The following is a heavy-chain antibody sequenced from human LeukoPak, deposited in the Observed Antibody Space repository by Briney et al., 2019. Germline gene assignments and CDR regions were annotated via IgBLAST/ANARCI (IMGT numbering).Heavy chain of an antibody. CDR3: ARPKAAAGLIDY. CDR2: INPNSGGT. CDR1: GYTFTGYY. D-gene: IGHD6-13*01. V-gene: IGHV1-2*02. Sequence: APVKVSCKASGYTFTGYYMHWVRQAPGQGLEWMGWINPNSGGTNYAQKFQGRVTMTRDTSISTAYMELSRLRSDDTAVYYCARPKAAAGLIDYWGQGTLVTVSS. J-gene: IGHJ4*02.